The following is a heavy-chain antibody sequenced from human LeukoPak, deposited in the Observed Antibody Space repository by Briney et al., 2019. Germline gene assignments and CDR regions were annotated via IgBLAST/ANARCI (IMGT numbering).Heavy chain of an antibody. Sequence: SETLSLTCTVSGGSISSYYWSWIRQPPGKGLEWIGYIYYSGSTNYNPSLKSRVTISVDTSKNQFSLKLSSVTAADTAVYYCARDIGLHGWFDPWGQGTLVTVSS. CDR3: ARDIGLHGWFDP. V-gene: IGHV4-59*01. CDR1: GGSISSYY. CDR2: IYYSGST. J-gene: IGHJ5*02. D-gene: IGHD3-16*01.